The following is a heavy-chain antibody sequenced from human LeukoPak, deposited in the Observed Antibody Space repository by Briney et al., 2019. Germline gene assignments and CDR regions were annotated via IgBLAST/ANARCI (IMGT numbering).Heavy chain of an antibody. J-gene: IGHJ5*02. CDR2: FDPEYGET. CDR3: APLYFWVPST. CDR1: GYTLNELS. D-gene: IGHD3-3*01. V-gene: IGHV1-24*01. Sequence: GASVKVSCKVSGYTLNELSIHWVRQAAGKGLEWMGGFDPEYGETVYAQKFQGRVTMAEDTSTDTAYMELSSLRSEDTAVYYCAPLYFWVPSTWGQGTLVTVSS.